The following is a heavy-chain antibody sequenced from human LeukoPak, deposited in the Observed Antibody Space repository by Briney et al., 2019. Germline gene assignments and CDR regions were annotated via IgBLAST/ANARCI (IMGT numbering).Heavy chain of an antibody. V-gene: IGHV1-2*02. Sequence: GASVKVSCKASGYTFTGYYMHWVRQAPGQGLEWMGWINPNSGGTNYAQKFQGRVTMTRDTSISTAYMELSRLRSDDTAVYYCARTGGSGGPYGMDVWGQGTTVTVSS. J-gene: IGHJ6*02. CDR1: GYTFTGYY. CDR2: INPNSGGT. D-gene: IGHD3-10*01. CDR3: ARTGGSGGPYGMDV.